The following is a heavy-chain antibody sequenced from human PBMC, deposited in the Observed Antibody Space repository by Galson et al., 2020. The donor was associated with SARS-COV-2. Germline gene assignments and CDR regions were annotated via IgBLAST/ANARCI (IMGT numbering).Heavy chain of an antibody. CDR3: ARLEEYYYDSSGYYRNLDAFDI. D-gene: IGHD3-22*01. V-gene: IGHV2-26*01. Sequence: KMSGPTLVKPTETLTLTCTVSGFSLSNARMGVSWIRQPPGKALEWLAHIFSNDEKSYSTSLKSRLTISKDTSKSQVVLTMTNMDPVDTATYYCARLEEYYYDSSGYYRNLDAFDIWGQGTMVTVSS. CDR2: IFSNDEK. CDR1: GFSLSNARMG. J-gene: IGHJ3*02.